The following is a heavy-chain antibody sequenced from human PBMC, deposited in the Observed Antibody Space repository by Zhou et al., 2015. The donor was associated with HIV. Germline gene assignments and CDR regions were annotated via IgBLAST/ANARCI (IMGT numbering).Heavy chain of an antibody. J-gene: IGHJ4*02. V-gene: IGHV1-69*01. Sequence: QAQLVQSGAEVKKPASSVKVSCKASGGTFTSYYVSWVRQAPGQGLEWMGGIIAVSGTTNYAEKFQGRVTITADVSTSTVYMELNSLRFEDTAVYYCARDVPSYYSDSSGRQIMGVHWGQGTLLIVSS. D-gene: IGHD3-22*01. CDR3: ARDVPSYYSDSSGRQIMGVH. CDR2: IIAVSGTT. CDR1: GGTFTSYY.